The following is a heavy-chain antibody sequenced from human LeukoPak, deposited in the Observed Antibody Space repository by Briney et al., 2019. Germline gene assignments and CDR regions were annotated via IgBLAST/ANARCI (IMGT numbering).Heavy chain of an antibody. D-gene: IGHD2-15*01. CDR1: GGSISSGDYY. Sequence: SQTLSLTCTVSGGSISSGDYYWSWIRQPPGKGLEWIAYMYYSGSTYYNPSLKSRVTISVDTSKNQFSLKLSSVTAADTAVYYCARDIAGRGYFDYWGQGTLVTVSS. J-gene: IGHJ4*02. CDR2: MYYSGST. V-gene: IGHV4-30-4*01. CDR3: ARDIAGRGYFDY.